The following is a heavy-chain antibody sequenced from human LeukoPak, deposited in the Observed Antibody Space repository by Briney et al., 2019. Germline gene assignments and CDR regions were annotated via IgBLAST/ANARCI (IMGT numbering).Heavy chain of an antibody. J-gene: IGHJ4*02. CDR1: GFTSSSYA. Sequence: GGSLRLSCAASGFTSSSYAMHWVRQAPGKGLEWVAVISFDGSNKYYADSVKGRFTISRDNSKNTLYLQMNSLRAEDTAVYYCARDSRGGRIRWLDYWGQGTLVTVSS. CDR2: ISFDGSNK. D-gene: IGHD4-23*01. V-gene: IGHV3-30*04. CDR3: ARDSRGGRIRWLDY.